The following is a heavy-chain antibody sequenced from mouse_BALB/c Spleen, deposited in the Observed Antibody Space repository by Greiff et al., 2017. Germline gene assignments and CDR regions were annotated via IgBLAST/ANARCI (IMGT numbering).Heavy chain of an antibody. CDR1: GYTFTSYV. V-gene: IGHV1-14*01. J-gene: IGHJ3*01. Sequence: VQLLQSGPELVKPGASVKISCKASGYTFTSYVMHWVKQKPGKGLEWIGYINTYNDATKYNEKFKGKVKLTSDKSSLTAYLKLSSLTSEDSAVYYSASSDGNYHWFAYWGQGTLVTVSA. CDR3: ASSDGNYHWFAY. CDR2: INTYNDAT. D-gene: IGHD2-1*01.